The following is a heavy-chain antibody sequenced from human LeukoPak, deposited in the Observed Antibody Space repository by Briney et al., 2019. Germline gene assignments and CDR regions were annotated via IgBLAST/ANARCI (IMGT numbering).Heavy chain of an antibody. CDR1: GFTFSDHY. V-gene: IGHV3-72*01. D-gene: IGHD6-13*01. Sequence: PGGSLRLSCAASGFTFSDHYMDWVRQAPGKGLEWAGRIRNKANSYTTEYAASVKGRFTFSRDDSKNSLSLQMNSLRAEDTAVYYCAKDLTREGGSKWIWGQGTLVTVSS. CDR2: IRNKANSYTT. CDR3: AKDLTREGGSKWI. J-gene: IGHJ4*02.